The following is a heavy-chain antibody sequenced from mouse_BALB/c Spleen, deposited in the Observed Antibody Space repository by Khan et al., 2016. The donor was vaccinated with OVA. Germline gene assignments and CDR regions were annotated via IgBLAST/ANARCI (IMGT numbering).Heavy chain of an antibody. J-gene: IGHJ3*01. Sequence: QVQLQQPGAELVKPGASVKLSCKASGYTFTSYWMQWVKQRPGQGLEWIGEINPSNGRSNYNENFKSKATLTVDKSSTTAPMQLSSLTSEDSAVYYCVRSTMVTTEFAYWGQGTLVTVSA. CDR3: VRSTMVTTEFAY. CDR2: INPSNGRS. V-gene: IGHV1S81*02. D-gene: IGHD2-2*01. CDR1: GYTFTSYW.